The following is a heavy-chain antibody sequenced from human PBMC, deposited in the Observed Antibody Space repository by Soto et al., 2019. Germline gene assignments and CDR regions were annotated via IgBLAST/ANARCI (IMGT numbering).Heavy chain of an antibody. CDR3: VREVTAAAGDRNAFDI. J-gene: IGHJ3*02. CDR2: IYYSGST. CDR1: GGSISSSSYY. V-gene: IGHV4-39*02. D-gene: IGHD6-13*01. Sequence: SETLSLTCTVSGGSISSSSYYWGWIRQPPGKGLEWIGSIYYSGSTYYNPSLKSRVTISVDTSKNQFSLKLSSVTAADTAVYYCVREVTAAAGDRNAFDIWGQGTMVTVSS.